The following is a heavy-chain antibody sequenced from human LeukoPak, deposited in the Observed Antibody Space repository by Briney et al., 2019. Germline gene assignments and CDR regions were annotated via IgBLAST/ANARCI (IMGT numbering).Heavy chain of an antibody. CDR3: ARVRIEAAGRGLDY. CDR1: GYTFTGHY. D-gene: IGHD6-13*01. J-gene: IGHJ4*02. CDR2: VSPYSGDT. Sequence: ASVKVSCKASGYTFTGHYMHWVRQAPGQGLEWMGWVSPYSGDTNYAQDFEGRVTMTRDTSISTVYMELSRLTSDDTAVYFCARVRIEAAGRGLDYWGQGTPATVSS. V-gene: IGHV1-2*02.